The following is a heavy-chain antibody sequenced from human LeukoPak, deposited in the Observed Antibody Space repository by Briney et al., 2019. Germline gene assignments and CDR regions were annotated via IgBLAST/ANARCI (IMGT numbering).Heavy chain of an antibody. Sequence: PSETLSLTCAVYGRSFSGYYWSWIRQPPGKGLEWIGEINHSGSTNYNPSLKSRVTISVDTSKNQFSLKLSSVTAADTAVYYCARSKITGTDNGIDYWGQGTLVTVSS. CDR2: INHSGST. V-gene: IGHV4-34*01. CDR1: GRSFSGYY. J-gene: IGHJ4*02. D-gene: IGHD1-7*01. CDR3: ARSKITGTDNGIDY.